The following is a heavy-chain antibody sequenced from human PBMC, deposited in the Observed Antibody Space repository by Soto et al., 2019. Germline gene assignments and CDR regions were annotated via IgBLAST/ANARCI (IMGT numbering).Heavy chain of an antibody. V-gene: IGHV3-33*03. CDR2: IWYDGSNK. J-gene: IGHJ4*02. D-gene: IGHD6-19*01. CDR1: GFTFSSYG. Sequence: GGSLRLSCAASGFTFSSYGMHWVRQAPGKGLEWVAVIWYDGSNKYYADSVKGRFTISRDNAKNSLYLQMNSLRAEDTALYYCAKGTGIAVAGSYFDYWGQGTLVTVSS. CDR3: AKGTGIAVAGSYFDY.